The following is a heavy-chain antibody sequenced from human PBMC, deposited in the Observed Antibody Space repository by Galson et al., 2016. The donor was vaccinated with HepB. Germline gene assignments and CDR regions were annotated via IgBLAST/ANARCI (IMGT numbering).Heavy chain of an antibody. CDR3: ASDVVEYFQH. J-gene: IGHJ1*01. CDR1: GTFSSDA. CDR2: IIPIFGTA. Sequence: GTFSSDALSWVRQAPGQGLAWLGGIIPIFGTANYAQKFQDRVTITADESTSTVYMELSSLRSEDTAIYYCASDVVEYFQHWGQGTLVTVSS. V-gene: IGHV1-69*01.